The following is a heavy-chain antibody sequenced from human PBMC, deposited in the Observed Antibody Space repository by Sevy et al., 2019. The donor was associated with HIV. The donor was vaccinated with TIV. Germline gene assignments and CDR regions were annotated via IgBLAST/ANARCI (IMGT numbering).Heavy chain of an antibody. CDR1: GFTFSSYW. CDR2: IKQDGSEK. CDR3: AREGKYSSGWSGGYYGMDV. V-gene: IGHV3-7*01. D-gene: IGHD6-19*01. J-gene: IGHJ6*02. Sequence: GGSLRLSCAASGFTFSSYWMSWVRQAPGKGLEWVANIKQDGSEKYYVDSVKGRFTISRDNAKNSLYLQMNSLRAEDTAVYYWAREGKYSSGWSGGYYGMDVWGQGTTVTVSS.